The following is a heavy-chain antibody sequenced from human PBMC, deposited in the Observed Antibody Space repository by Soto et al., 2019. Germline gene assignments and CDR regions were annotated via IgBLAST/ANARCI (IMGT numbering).Heavy chain of an antibody. CDR3: ARGQRFSDWFDP. V-gene: IGHV4-4*07. Sequence: QVQLQESGPGLVKPSETLSLTCTVSGGDISTYYWTWIRQPAGKGLEWIGRIYSSGSTKYNPSLKSRVTMPLDTSKNQFSLRLSSVTAADTAVYYCARGQRFSDWFDPWGQGPLVTVSS. D-gene: IGHD3-3*01. CDR2: IYSSGST. CDR1: GGDISTYY. J-gene: IGHJ5*02.